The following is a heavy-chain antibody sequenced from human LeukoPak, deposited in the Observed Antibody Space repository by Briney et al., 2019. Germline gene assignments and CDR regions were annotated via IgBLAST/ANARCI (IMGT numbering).Heavy chain of an antibody. CDR2: ISSSGTTI. J-gene: IGHJ3*02. Sequence: HPGGSLRLSCAASGFTFSNYEMNWVRQAPGKGLEWVSYISSSGTTIYYADSVQGRFTISRDNAKNSLYLQMNSLRAEDTAVYYCARDQAVAGSDAFDIWGQGTMVTVSS. D-gene: IGHD6-19*01. V-gene: IGHV3-48*03. CDR1: GFTFSNYE. CDR3: ARDQAVAGSDAFDI.